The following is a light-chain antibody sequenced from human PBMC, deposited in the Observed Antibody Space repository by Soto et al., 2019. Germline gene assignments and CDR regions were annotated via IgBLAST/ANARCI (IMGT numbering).Light chain of an antibody. V-gene: IGKV1-39*01. CDR3: QQSYTTPLT. CDR2: AAS. J-gene: IGKJ4*01. Sequence: DIQMTQSPSTLSASVGDRVTITFRASQSISTYLNWYQQRPGKAPKLLIYAASSLQSGVPSRFSGSGSGTDFTLTISSLRPEDFATYFCQQSYTTPLTFGGGTKVDI. CDR1: QSISTY.